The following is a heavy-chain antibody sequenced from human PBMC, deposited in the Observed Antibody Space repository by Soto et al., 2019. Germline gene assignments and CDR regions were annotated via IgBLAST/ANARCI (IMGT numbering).Heavy chain of an antibody. CDR1: ASTFSSYT. CDR3: ANRGYSYGFVIY. V-gene: IGHV1-69*02. D-gene: IGHD5-18*01. J-gene: IGHJ4*02. CDR2: IIPMLGIA. Sequence: SVTVSCKASASTFSSYTFSWVRQAPGQGLEWMGRIIPMLGIANYAQKFQGRVTITADKSTSTAYMELSSLRSEDTAVYYCANRGYSYGFVIYWGQGTLVTVSS.